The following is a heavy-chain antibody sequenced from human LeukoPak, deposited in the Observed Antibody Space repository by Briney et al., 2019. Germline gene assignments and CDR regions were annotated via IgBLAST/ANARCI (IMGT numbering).Heavy chain of an antibody. CDR2: FTSRSGTI. J-gene: IGHJ4*02. V-gene: IGHV3-21*01. Sequence: GGSLRLSCVASGFTFSSYSMNWVRQAPGKGLGWVSSFTSRSGTIYYADSVKGRFTISRDNAKNSLFLQMSSLRVEDTAVYYCARESSGIAATDKIDFWGQGTLVTVS. CDR1: GFTFSSYS. D-gene: IGHD6-13*01. CDR3: ARESSGIAATDKIDF.